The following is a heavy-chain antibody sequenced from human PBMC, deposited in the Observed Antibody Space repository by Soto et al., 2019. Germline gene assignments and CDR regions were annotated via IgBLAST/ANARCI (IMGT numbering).Heavy chain of an antibody. CDR1: GFTFSSYS. CDR2: ISSSSSYI. J-gene: IGHJ6*03. D-gene: IGHD7-27*01. CDR3: ARAMGVNWGPGSYYYYYMDV. V-gene: IGHV3-21*01. Sequence: GGSLRLSCAASGFTFSSYSMNWVRQAPGKGLEWVSSISSSSSYIYYADSVKGRFTISRDNAKNSLYLQMNSLRAEDTAVYYCARAMGVNWGPGSYYYYYMDVWGKGTTVTVSS.